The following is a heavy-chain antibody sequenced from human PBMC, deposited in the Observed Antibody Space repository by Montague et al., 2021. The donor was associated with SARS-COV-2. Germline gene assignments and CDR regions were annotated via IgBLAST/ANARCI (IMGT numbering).Heavy chain of an antibody. Sequence: SLRLSCATSGFTFSRNSMNWVRQAPGKGLEWVSTISSDTLHTFYAESVKGQFTISRDNAKNELYLQMNSLRAEDMAVYYCARGGEIDVWAPFGHWGQGTLVTASS. D-gene: IGHD3-16*01. V-gene: IGHV3-21*01. J-gene: IGHJ4*02. CDR1: GFTFSRNS. CDR2: ISSDTLHT. CDR3: ARGGEIDVWAPFGH.